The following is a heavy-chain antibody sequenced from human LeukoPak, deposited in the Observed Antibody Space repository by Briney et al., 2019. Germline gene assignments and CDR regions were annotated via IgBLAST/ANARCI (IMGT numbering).Heavy chain of an antibody. CDR1: GFTFISYW. D-gene: IGHD3-22*01. CDR2: ISSDGSTT. V-gene: IGHV3-74*01. CDR3: ARGHHYYDSSAYYY. J-gene: IGHJ4*02. Sequence: GGSLRLSCAASGFTFISYWMHWVRQAPGKGLVWVSRISSDGSTTSYAASVKGRFTISRDTAKNTLYLQMNSLRAEDTAVYYCARGHHYYDSSAYYYWGQGTLVTVSS.